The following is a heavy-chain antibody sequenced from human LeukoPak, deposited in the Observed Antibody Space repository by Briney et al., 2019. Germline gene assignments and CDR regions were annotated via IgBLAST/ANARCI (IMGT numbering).Heavy chain of an antibody. D-gene: IGHD4-17*01. CDR3: ARPTTVTTISADAFDI. Sequence: GGSLRLSCATSGFTFNTYWMNWVRQAPGKGLEWVANIKQDGSEKYYVDSVKGRFTISRDNAKNSLYLQMNSLRAEDSSVYYCARPTTVTTISADAFDIWGQGTMVTVSS. CDR2: IKQDGSEK. CDR1: GFTFNTYW. V-gene: IGHV3-7*01. J-gene: IGHJ3*02.